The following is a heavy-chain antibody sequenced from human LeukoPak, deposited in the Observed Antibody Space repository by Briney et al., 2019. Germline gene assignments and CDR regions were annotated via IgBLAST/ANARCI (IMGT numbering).Heavy chain of an antibody. CDR2: IYYSGST. Sequence: SETLSLTCTVSGGSISSSSYYWGWIRQPPGKGLEWIGSIYYSGSTYYNPSLKSRVTISVDTSKNQFSLKLSSVTPEDTAVYYCARGGYYETWVWGPGTMVTVSS. CDR3: ARGGYYETWV. J-gene: IGHJ3*01. V-gene: IGHV4-39*07. CDR1: GGSISSSSYY. D-gene: IGHD3-22*01.